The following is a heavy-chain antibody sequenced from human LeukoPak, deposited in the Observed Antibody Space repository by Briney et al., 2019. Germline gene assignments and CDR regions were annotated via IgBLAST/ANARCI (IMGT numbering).Heavy chain of an antibody. Sequence: SETLSLTCAVYGGSFSGYYWSWIRQPPGKGLEWIGEINHSGSTNYHPSLKSRVTISVDTSKNQFSLKLSSVTAADTAVYYRARGTPAAVGDYYYQYLHVWGKGPPVTVSS. D-gene: IGHD2-2*01. CDR3: ARGTPAAVGDYYYQYLHV. CDR1: GGSFSGYY. V-gene: IGHV4-34*01. CDR2: INHSGST. J-gene: IGHJ6*03.